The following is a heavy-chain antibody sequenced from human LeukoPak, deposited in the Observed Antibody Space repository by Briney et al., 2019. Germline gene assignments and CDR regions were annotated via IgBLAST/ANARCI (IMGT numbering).Heavy chain of an antibody. Sequence: GRSLRLSCAASGFTFSSYGMHWVRQAPGKGLEWVAVISYDGSNKYYPGSVKGRFAISRENAKNSLYLQMNSLRAGDTAVYYCARGYYYGSGSYFLFDYWGQGTLVTVSS. V-gene: IGHV3-30*03. CDR3: ARGYYYGSGSYFLFDY. CDR2: ISYDGSNK. CDR1: GFTFSSYG. J-gene: IGHJ4*02. D-gene: IGHD3-10*01.